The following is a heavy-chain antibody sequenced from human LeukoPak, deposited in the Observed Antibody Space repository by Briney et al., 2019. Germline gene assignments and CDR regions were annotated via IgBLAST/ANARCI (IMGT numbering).Heavy chain of an antibody. D-gene: IGHD5-24*01. Sequence: SVKVSCKASGGTFSSYAISWVRQAPGQGLEWMGRIIPILGIANYAQKFQGRVTITADKSTSTAYMELSSLRSEDTAVYYCARSAVKVATIHERAFDIWGQGTMVTVSS. CDR3: ARSAVKVATIHERAFDI. CDR2: IIPILGIA. V-gene: IGHV1-69*04. CDR1: GGTFSSYA. J-gene: IGHJ3*02.